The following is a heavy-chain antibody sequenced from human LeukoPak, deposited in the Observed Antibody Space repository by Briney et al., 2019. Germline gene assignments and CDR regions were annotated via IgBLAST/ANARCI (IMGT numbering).Heavy chain of an antibody. Sequence: GGSLRLSCAASGFIFSSYSMHWVRQAPGKGLEWVAVVSTAGTIKYYADSMKGRFTVSRDNSKNTLYLQMNSLRAEDTAVYYCAKDGVQFNTILGDYWGQGTLVTVSS. J-gene: IGHJ4*02. V-gene: IGHV3-30*18. CDR3: AKDGVQFNTILGDY. CDR2: VSTAGTIK. D-gene: IGHD3-3*01. CDR1: GFIFSSYS.